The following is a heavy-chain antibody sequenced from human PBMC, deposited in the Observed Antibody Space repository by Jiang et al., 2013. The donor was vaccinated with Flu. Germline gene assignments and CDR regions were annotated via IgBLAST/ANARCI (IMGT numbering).Heavy chain of an antibody. D-gene: IGHD1-7*01. V-gene: IGHV3-30-3*01. J-gene: IGHJ6*02. CDR3: ARQTSITGTPPVYYYYGMDV. CDR2: ISYDGSNK. Sequence: QLLESGGGVVQPGRSLRLSCAASGFTFSSYAMHWVRQAPGKGLEWVAVISYDGSNKYYADSVKGRFTISRDNSKNTLYLQMNSLRAEDTAVYYCARQTSITGTPPVYYYYGMDVWGQGTTVTVSS. CDR1: GFTFSSYA.